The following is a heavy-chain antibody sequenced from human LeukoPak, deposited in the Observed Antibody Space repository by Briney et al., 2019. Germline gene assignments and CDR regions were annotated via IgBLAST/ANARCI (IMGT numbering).Heavy chain of an antibody. CDR2: INDSGST. Sequence: SETLSLTCAVYGGSFSGYYWSWIRQPPGKGREWIGEINDSGSTKYNPSLKSRVTISIDTSKNQFSLKVTSVTAADTAVYYCARVKDPGGYYYYYYMDVWGKGTTVTVSS. CDR3: ARVKDPGGYYYYYYMDV. V-gene: IGHV4-34*01. CDR1: GGSFSGYY. J-gene: IGHJ6*03. D-gene: IGHD3-16*01.